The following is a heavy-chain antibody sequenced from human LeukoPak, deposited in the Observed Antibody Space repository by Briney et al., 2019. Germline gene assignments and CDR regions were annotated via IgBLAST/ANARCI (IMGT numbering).Heavy chain of an antibody. J-gene: IGHJ3*02. Sequence: ASVKVSCKASGYSFTGHYMHWVRQAAGQGHEWMGWINPKSGGTNYAQKFQGRVTMTRDTSISTAYMDMSSLRSDDTAVYYCARNLWFGESSDAFDMWGQGTMVTVSS. V-gene: IGHV1-2*02. D-gene: IGHD3-10*01. CDR2: INPKSGGT. CDR3: ARNLWFGESSDAFDM. CDR1: GYSFTGHY.